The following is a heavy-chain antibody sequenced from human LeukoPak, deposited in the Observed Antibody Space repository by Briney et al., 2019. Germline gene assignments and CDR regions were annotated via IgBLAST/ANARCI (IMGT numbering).Heavy chain of an antibody. V-gene: IGHV3-23*01. CDR2: ISGSGGST. D-gene: IGHD3-10*01. J-gene: IGHJ6*03. CDR1: GFTSKNYG. Sequence: GGSLRLSCAASGFTSKNYGMSWVRQAPGKGLEWVSAISGSGGSTYYADSVKGRFSISRDNSKNTLYLQMNSLRAEDTAIYYCARETTMVRGLPPYFFYYMDVWGKGTTVTISS. CDR3: ARETTMVRGLPPYFFYYMDV.